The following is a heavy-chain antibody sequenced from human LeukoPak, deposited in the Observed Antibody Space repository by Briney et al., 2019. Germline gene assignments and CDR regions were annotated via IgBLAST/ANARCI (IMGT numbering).Heavy chain of an antibody. V-gene: IGHV4-34*01. Sequence: SETLSLTCAVYGGSFSGYYWSWIRQPPGKGLEWIGEINHSGSTNYNPSLKSRVTISVDTSKNQFSLKLSSATAADTAVYYCARLYCGGGYYYYYGMDVWGQGTTVTVSS. J-gene: IGHJ6*02. CDR1: GGSFSGYY. CDR3: ARLYCGGGYYYYYGMDV. D-gene: IGHD2-21*01. CDR2: INHSGST.